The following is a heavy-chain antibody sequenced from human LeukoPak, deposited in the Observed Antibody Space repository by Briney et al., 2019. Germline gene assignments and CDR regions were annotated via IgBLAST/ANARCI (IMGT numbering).Heavy chain of an antibody. D-gene: IGHD3-10*01. V-gene: IGHV4-4*02. Sequence: SETLSLTCAVSGGSISSSYWWSWVRQPPGKGLEWIGEIYHSGSTNYNPPLKSRVTISVDKSKNQFSLKLSSVTAADTAVYYCARVMYYYGSGNYDVFDYWGQGTLVTVSS. CDR2: IYHSGST. J-gene: IGHJ4*02. CDR3: ARVMYYYGSGNYDVFDY. CDR1: GGSISSSYW.